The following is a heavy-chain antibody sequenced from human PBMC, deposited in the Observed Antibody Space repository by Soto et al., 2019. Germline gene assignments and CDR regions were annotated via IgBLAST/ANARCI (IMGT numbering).Heavy chain of an antibody. CDR1: GDSIGNSH. CDR2: TFSRGSA. Sequence: PSETLSLTCTVSGDSIGNSHWSWIRQPPGKGLEWIGLTFSRGSATYNPSLKSRVTISVDRSKNQFSLNLTSVTAADTAVYYCARHGSYWGPGTLVTVSS. CDR3: ARHGSY. V-gene: IGHV4-4*09. J-gene: IGHJ4*02.